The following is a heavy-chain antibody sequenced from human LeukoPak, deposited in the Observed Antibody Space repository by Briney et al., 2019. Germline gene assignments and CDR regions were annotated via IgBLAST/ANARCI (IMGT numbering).Heavy chain of an antibody. V-gene: IGHV4-59*01. CDR1: GGSISPYY. J-gene: IGHJ6*03. CDR3: ARVSGQLEPYGVYYYYMDV. D-gene: IGHD1-1*01. CDR2: IFHSGTT. Sequence: SETLSLTCTMSGGSISPYYWSWIRQPPGKGLEWIAYIFHSGTTKYNPSLKSRVAISLDTPKSQFSLKLSSVTAADTAVYYCARVSGQLEPYGVYYYYMDVWGKGTTVTVSS.